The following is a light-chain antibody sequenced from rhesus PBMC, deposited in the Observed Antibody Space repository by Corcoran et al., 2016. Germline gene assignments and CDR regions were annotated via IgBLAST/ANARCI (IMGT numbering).Light chain of an antibody. CDR1: QAISSY. CDR2: RAS. CDR3: QQQNSSPLA. Sequence: DIQMTQSPSSLSASVGDTVTITCRASQAISSYLVWYQQKPGKAPKLLIYRASTVQSGVPSRFSGRGSGTDFTLTISSLQPEDFATYYCQQQNSSPLAFGGGTKVEIK. J-gene: IGKJ4*01. V-gene: IGKV1-25*01.